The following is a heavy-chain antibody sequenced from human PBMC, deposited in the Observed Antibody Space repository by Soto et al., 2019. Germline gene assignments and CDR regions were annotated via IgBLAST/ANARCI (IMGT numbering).Heavy chain of an antibody. J-gene: IGHJ6*02. Sequence: SETLSLTCVVSGGSISNSNWWSWVRQPPGKGLEWIGEIYRTGSTNYNPSLKGRVTILVDKSRNQFSLRLSSVTAADTAVYYCASEKVSGYGMDVWGQGTTVTV. CDR2: IYRTGST. CDR1: GGSISNSNW. V-gene: IGHV4-4*02. CDR3: ASEKVSGYGMDV.